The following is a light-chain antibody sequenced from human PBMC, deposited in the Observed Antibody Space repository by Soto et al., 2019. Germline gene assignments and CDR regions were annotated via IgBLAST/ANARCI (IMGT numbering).Light chain of an antibody. CDR1: SSKMESNT. V-gene: IGLV1-44*01. Sequence: QAVVTQPPSASGTPGQRVSISCSGSSSKMESNTVNWYQQLPGTAPKLLIYSNNQRPSGVPDRISGSKSGTSASLAISGLQSDDEAAYYCATRDDSRNGVVFGGGTKLTVL. J-gene: IGLJ2*01. CDR3: ATRDDSRNGVV. CDR2: SNN.